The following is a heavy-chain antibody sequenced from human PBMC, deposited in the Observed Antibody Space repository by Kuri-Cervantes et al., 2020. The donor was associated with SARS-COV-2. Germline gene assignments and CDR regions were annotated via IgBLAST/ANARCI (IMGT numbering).Heavy chain of an antibody. CDR1: GFTLSSYS. D-gene: IGHD6-13*01. J-gene: IGHJ4*02. V-gene: IGHV3-9*01. CDR3: AKDIIAAAGMTIDY. Sequence: GGSLRLSCAASGFTLSSYSMNWVRQAPGKGLEWVSGISWNSGSIGYADSVKGRFTISRDNAKNSLYLQMNSLRAEDTALYYCAKDIIAAAGMTIDYWGQGTLVTVSS. CDR2: ISWNSGSI.